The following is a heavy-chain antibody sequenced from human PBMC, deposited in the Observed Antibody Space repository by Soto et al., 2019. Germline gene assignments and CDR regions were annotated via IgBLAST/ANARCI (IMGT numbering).Heavy chain of an antibody. Sequence: PXATLSLTCAVYGGSFSGYYWSWIRQPPGKGLEWIGEINHSGSTNYNPSLKSRVTISVDTSKNQFSLKLSSVTAADTAVYYCARGRHDSSGYYYHAHQEYSWLDHWGQGTLVTVS. CDR2: INHSGST. D-gene: IGHD3-22*01. J-gene: IGHJ5*02. CDR3: ARGRHDSSGYYYHAHQEYSWLDH. V-gene: IGHV4-34*01. CDR1: GGSFSGYY.